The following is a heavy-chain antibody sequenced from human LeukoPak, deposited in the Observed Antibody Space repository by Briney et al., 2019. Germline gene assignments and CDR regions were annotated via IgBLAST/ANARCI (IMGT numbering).Heavy chain of an antibody. D-gene: IGHD3-16*01. V-gene: IGHV4-59*08. CDR2: IYYSGST. Sequence: SETLSLTCTVSGGSISSYYWSWIRQPPGKGLEWIGYIYYSGSTNYNPSLKSRVTISVDTSKNQFSLKLSSVTAADTAVYYCARRGGVAPGDYWGQGTLATVSS. J-gene: IGHJ4*02. CDR1: GGSISSYY. CDR3: ARRGGVAPGDY.